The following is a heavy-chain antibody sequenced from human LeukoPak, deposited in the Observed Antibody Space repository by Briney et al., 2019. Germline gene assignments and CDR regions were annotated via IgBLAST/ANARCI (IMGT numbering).Heavy chain of an antibody. CDR3: ARDQRSRLRFLEWFSYGMDV. J-gene: IGHJ6*02. CDR1: GGSISSYY. CDR2: IYYSGST. V-gene: IGHV4-59*01. Sequence: SETLSLTCTVSGGSISSYYWSWIRQPPGKGLEWIGYIYYSGSTNYNPSLKSRVTISVDTSKNQFSLKLSSVTAADTAVYYCARDQRSRLRFLEWFSYGMDVWGQGTTVTVSS. D-gene: IGHD3-3*01.